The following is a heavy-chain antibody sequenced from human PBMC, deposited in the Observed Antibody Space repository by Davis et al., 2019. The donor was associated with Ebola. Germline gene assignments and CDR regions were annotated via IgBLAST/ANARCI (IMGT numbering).Heavy chain of an antibody. D-gene: IGHD3-10*01. J-gene: IGHJ6*02. Sequence: PGGSLRLSCAASGLTFSSYSMNWVRQAPGKGLEWVSSISRSSTYIYYADSLKGRFTISRDNAKNSLYLQMNSLRAEDTAVYYCARDRDRLLWFGETPGYGMDVWGQGTTVTVSS. CDR1: GLTFSSYS. V-gene: IGHV3-21*01. CDR2: ISRSSTYI. CDR3: ARDRDRLLWFGETPGYGMDV.